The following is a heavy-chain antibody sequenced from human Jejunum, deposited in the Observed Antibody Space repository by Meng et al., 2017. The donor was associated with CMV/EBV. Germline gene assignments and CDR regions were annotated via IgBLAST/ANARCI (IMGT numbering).Heavy chain of an antibody. CDR3: GRVRLGDASNFDF. CDR2: SRNKANSYTT. D-gene: IGHD1-26*01. CDR1: GVAISDQF. J-gene: IGHJ5*01. Sequence: SGVAISDQFPNWVRQAPGKEMEWVARSRNKANSYTTEYTAFEKGRFPISRKDSKNSVYLQMNNLKAEDTAVYYCGRVRLGDASNFDFWGQGTLVTVSS. V-gene: IGHV3-72*01.